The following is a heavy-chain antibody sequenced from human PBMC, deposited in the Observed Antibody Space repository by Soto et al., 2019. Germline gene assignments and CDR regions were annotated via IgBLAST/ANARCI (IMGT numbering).Heavy chain of an antibody. CDR3: AKDQRITIFGVVIYYYYMDV. CDR1: GFTFSSYG. Sequence: QVQLVESGGGVVQPGRSLRLSCAASGFTFSSYGMHWVRQAPGKGLEWVAVISYDGSNKYYADSVKGRFTISRDNSKNTLYLQMSSLRAEDTAVYYCAKDQRITIFGVVIYYYYMDVWGKGTTVTVSS. V-gene: IGHV3-30*18. CDR2: ISYDGSNK. D-gene: IGHD3-3*01. J-gene: IGHJ6*03.